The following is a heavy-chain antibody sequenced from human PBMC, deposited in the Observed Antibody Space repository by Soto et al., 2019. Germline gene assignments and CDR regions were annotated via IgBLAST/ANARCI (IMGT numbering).Heavy chain of an antibody. J-gene: IGHJ4*02. CDR1: GFTFSSYA. V-gene: IGHV3-23*01. CDR3: VKAGYTSGLL. Sequence: QLLESGRGLIQPGGSLRLCCVASGFTFSSYAMNWVRQGPGTGLEWVAVIDSDDGKTYYANAVKGRFSISRDNSKNTLFLQMNSLRVEDTATYYCVKAGYTSGLLWGQGTLVTV. CDR2: IDSDDGKT. D-gene: IGHD6-25*01.